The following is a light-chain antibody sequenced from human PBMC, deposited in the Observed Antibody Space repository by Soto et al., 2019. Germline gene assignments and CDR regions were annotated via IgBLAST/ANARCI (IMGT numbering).Light chain of an antibody. CDR2: DAS. CDR1: QNVFTW. Sequence: DIQMTQSPSTLSASVGDRVTITCRASQNVFTWLAWYQHRPGKAPKLLIYDASILESGVPSRLSGSGSGTEFTLTITSLQSDDFATYYCQQYNTHSFGGGTKVDIK. CDR3: QQYNTHS. J-gene: IGKJ4*01. V-gene: IGKV1-5*01.